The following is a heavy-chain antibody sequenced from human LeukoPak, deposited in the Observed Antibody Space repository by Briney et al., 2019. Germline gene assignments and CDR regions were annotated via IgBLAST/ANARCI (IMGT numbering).Heavy chain of an antibody. D-gene: IGHD5-18*01. CDR2: ISYDGSNK. CDR1: GFTFSSYG. Sequence: PGGSLRLSCAASGFTFSSYGMHWVRQAPGKGLEWVAVISYDGSNKYYADSVKGRFTISRDNSKNALYLQMNSLRAEDSAVYYCARDSWIRGYSYDPWGVWGQGTLVTVSS. V-gene: IGHV3-33*01. CDR3: ARDSWIRGYSYDPWGV. J-gene: IGHJ4*02.